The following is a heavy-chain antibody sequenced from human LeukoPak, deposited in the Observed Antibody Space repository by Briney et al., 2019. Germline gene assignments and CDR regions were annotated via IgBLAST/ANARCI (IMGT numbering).Heavy chain of an antibody. Sequence: ASVKVSCKAPGYTFTSYGISWVRQAPGQGLEWMGWISAYNGNTNYAQKLQGRVTMTTDTSTSTAYMELRSLRSDDTAVYYCARTDMLYSSGWFDYWGQGTLVTVSS. CDR1: GYTFTSYG. J-gene: IGHJ4*02. CDR2: ISAYNGNT. V-gene: IGHV1-18*01. D-gene: IGHD6-19*01. CDR3: ARTDMLYSSGWFDY.